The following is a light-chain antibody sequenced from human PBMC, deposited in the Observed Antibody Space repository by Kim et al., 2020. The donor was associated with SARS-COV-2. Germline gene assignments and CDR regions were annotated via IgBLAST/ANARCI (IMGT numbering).Light chain of an antibody. CDR1: TIDVGGHNH. Sequence: QSALTQPASVSGSPGQSITISCTGTTIDVGGHNHVSWYQQHPGKAPQLMIYDVTNRPSGVSNRFTGSKSGSTASLTISGLQPEDEADYYCSSYTSFNTWVFGGGTQLTVL. CDR3: SSYTSFNTWV. J-gene: IGLJ2*01. CDR2: DVT. V-gene: IGLV2-14*03.